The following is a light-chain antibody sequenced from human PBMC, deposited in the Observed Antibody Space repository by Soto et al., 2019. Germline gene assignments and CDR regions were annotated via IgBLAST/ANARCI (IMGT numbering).Light chain of an antibody. J-gene: IGKJ4*01. CDR2: GAS. V-gene: IGKV3D-15*01. CDR3: QKYNNWPSLT. Sequence: EILMTQSPAPLSVSPGARATLSCMASQSVSSNLAWYQQKPGQAPRLLIYGASTRATVIPARFSGSGSGTEFTHTISSLQSEDFAVYYCQKYNNWPSLTFGGGTKGEIK. CDR1: QSVSSN.